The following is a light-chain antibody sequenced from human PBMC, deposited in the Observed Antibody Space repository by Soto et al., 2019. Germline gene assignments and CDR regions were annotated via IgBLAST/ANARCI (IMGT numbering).Light chain of an antibody. J-gene: IGLJ1*01. CDR2: EVS. Sequence: QSVLTQPPSASGSAGQSVTISCTGTSTDVGGYNYVSWYQQHPGKAPKLMIYEVSKRPSGVPDRFSGSKSGNTASLTVSGLQAEDEADYYCFSYTSSGTYVFGTGTKVTVL. CDR3: FSYTSSGTYV. CDR1: STDVGGYNY. V-gene: IGLV2-8*01.